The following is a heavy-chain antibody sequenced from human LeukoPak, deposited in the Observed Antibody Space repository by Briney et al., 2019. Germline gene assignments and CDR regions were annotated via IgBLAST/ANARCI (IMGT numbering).Heavy chain of an antibody. V-gene: IGHV4-30-4*08. CDR1: GASISNGDYY. J-gene: IGHJ4*02. CDR2: ISYSGST. D-gene: IGHD6-13*01. CDR3: ARSTAAGTYYLDY. Sequence: SETLSLTCTVSGASISNGDYYWSWIRQPPGKGLEWIGYISYSGSTYYNPSLKSRLTISVDTSKNQFSLKLSSVTATDTAVYYCARSTAAGTYYLDYWGQGTLVTVSS.